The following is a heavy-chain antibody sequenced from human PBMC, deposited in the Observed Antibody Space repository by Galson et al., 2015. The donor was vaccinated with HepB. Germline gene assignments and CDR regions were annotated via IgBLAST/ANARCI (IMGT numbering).Heavy chain of an antibody. J-gene: IGHJ4*02. V-gene: IGHV3-30*04. Sequence: SLRLSCAASGFTFSSYAMHWVRQAPGKGLEWVAVISYDGSNKYYADSVKGRFTISRDNSKNTLYLQMNSLRAEDTAVYYCARDQSGTSAFDYWGQGTLVTVSS. CDR1: GFTFSSYA. CDR2: ISYDGSNK. CDR3: ARDQSGTSAFDY. D-gene: IGHD1-26*01.